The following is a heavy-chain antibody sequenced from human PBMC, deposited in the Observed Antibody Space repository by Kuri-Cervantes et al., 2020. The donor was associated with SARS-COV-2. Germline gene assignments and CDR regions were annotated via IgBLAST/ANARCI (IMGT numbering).Heavy chain of an antibody. J-gene: IGHJ3*02. CDR3: ARQVFDAFDI. V-gene: IGHV3-66*02. CDR2: IYSGGST. Sequence: SWVRQAPGKGLEWVSVIYSGGSTYYADSVKGRFTISRDNSENTLYLQMNSLRAEDTAVYYCARQVFDAFDIWGQGTMVTVSS.